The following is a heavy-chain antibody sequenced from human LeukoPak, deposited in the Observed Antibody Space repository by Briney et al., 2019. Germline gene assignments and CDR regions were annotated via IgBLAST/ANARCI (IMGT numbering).Heavy chain of an antibody. V-gene: IGHV3-23*01. CDR1: GFTFSSYA. D-gene: IGHD3-10*01. J-gene: IGHJ3*02. CDR2: IRGSGGST. Sequence: TGGSLRLSCAASGFTFSSYAMNWVRQAPGKGLEWVSTIRGSGGSTYYADSVKGRFTISRDNSKNTLSLQMNRLRAEDTAVYYCAKDQWWFGELHAFDIWGQGTMVTVSS. CDR3: AKDQWWFGELHAFDI.